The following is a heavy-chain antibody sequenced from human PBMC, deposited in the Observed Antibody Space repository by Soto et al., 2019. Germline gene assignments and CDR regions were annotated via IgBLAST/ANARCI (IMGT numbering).Heavy chain of an antibody. D-gene: IGHD4-4*01. CDR2: IIPILGIA. CDR1: GGTFSSYT. J-gene: IGHJ6*03. CDR3: AREEGVTPQNYYYYYMDV. V-gene: IGHV1-69*08. Sequence: QVQLVQSGAEVKKPGSSVKVSCKASGGTFSSYTISWVRQAPGQGLEWMGRIIPILGIANYAQKFQGRVTITADKYTSTDYMELRSLRSEDTAVYYCAREEGVTPQNYYYYYMDVWGKGTTVTVSS.